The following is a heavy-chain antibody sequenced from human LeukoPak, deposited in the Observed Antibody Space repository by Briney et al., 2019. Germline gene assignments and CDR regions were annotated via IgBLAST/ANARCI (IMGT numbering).Heavy chain of an antibody. V-gene: IGHV5-51*01. CDR1: GYSFTSYW. CDR3: ARHAPLRYLDWRAFDI. Sequence: GESLKISCKCSGYSFTSYWIGGVRPMPGKGLEWMGIIYPGGSNNRYNPSFQGQVTISADKSISTSYLKWSSLKASDTAMYYFARHAPLRYLDWRAFDIWGQGKMVTVSS. J-gene: IGHJ3*02. D-gene: IGHD3-9*01. CDR2: IYPGGSNN.